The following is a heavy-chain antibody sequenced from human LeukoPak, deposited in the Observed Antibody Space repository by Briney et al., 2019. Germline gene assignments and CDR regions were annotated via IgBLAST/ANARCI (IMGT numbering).Heavy chain of an antibody. Sequence: SETLSLTCAVYGGSFSGYYWSWIRQPPGKGLEWIGEINHSGSTNYNPSLKSRVTISVDTSKNQFSLKLSSVTAADTAVYYCARHPGHSSGWYRRESSYFDCWGQGTLVTVSS. CDR3: ARHPGHSSGWYRRESSYFDC. CDR1: GGSFSGYY. D-gene: IGHD6-19*01. CDR2: INHSGST. V-gene: IGHV4-34*01. J-gene: IGHJ4*02.